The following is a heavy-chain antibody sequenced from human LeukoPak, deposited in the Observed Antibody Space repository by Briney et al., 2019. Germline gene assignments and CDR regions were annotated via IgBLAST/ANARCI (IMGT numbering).Heavy chain of an antibody. Sequence: SETLSLTCGVSGGSVTSGSHYWIWIRQPPGKGLEWIGSIHYHENTYSNPSLKSRVSMSIDTSKNQFSLNLSSVSAADTAVFYCATTFSDILTPSYVFDFWGRGSLVTVSS. D-gene: IGHD3-9*01. V-gene: IGHV4-39*01. CDR1: GGSVTSGSHY. CDR2: IHYHENT. CDR3: ATTFSDILTPSYVFDF. J-gene: IGHJ4*01.